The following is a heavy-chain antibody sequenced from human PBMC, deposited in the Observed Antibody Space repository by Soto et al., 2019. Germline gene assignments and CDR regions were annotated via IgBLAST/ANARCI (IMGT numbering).Heavy chain of an antibody. V-gene: IGHV4-59*01. J-gene: IGHJ5*02. CDR1: GGSISSYY. Sequence: SETLSLTCTVSGGSISSYYWSWIRQPPGKGLEWIGYIYYSGSTNYNPSLKSRVTISVDTSKNQFSLKLSSVTAADTAVYYCARDQTVTTGDWFDPWGQGTLVTVSS. CDR3: ARDQTVTTGDWFDP. D-gene: IGHD4-17*01. CDR2: IYYSGST.